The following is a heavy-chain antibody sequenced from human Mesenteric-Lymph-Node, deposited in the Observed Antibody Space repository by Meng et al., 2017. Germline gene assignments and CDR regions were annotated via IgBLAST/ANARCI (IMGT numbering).Heavy chain of an antibody. J-gene: IGHJ6*02. V-gene: IGHV4-61*01. Sequence: SETLSLTCTVSGGSVSSYNYYWTWIRQPPGKGLEWIGYIYYSGSTNYNPSLKSRVTISVDTSKNQFSLKLSSVTAADTAVYYCARSRGAATLPRREYYYYYGMDVWGQGTTVTVSS. CDR2: IYYSGST. CDR1: GGSVSSYNYY. CDR3: ARSRGAATLPRREYYYYYGMDV. D-gene: IGHD2-15*01.